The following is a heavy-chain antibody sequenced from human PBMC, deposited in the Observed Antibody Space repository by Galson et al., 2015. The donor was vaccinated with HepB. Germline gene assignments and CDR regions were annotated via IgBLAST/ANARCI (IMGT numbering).Heavy chain of an antibody. CDR1: GDSVSSNTAA. CDR2: TYCRSKCYN. V-gene: IGHV6-1*01. J-gene: IGHJ4*02. D-gene: IGHD3-9*01. Sequence: CAISGDSVSSNTAAWNWIRQSPSRGLEWLGRTYCRSKCYNDYALSVKSRININADTSKNQFSLQLNSVTPEDTAVYYCARDPLTNYDVLTGHYSTAGFDCWGQGSLVTVSS. CDR3: ARDPLTNYDVLTGHYSTAGFDC.